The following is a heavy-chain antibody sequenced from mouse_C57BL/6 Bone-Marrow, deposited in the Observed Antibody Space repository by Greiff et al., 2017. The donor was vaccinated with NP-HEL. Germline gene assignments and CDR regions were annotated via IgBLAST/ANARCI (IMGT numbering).Heavy chain of an antibody. CDR3: AREMGLGADY. CDR1: GYAFISSW. CDR2: IYPGDGDT. V-gene: IGHV1-82*01. Sequence: QVQLQQSGPERGKPGPSVKISGKASGYAFISSWMNWVKQRPGKGLEWIGRIYPGDGDTNYNGKFKGKATLTADKSSSTAYMQLSSLTSEDSAVYFCAREMGLGADYWGQGTTLTVSS. D-gene: IGHD4-1*01. J-gene: IGHJ2*01.